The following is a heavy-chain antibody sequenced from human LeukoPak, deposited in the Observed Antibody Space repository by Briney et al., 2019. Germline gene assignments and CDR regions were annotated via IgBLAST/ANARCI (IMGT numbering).Heavy chain of an antibody. J-gene: IGHJ4*02. CDR2: IWYDGSNK. CDR1: GFTFSSYG. Sequence: GGSLRLSCAASGFTFSSYGIHWVRQAPGKGLEWVAVIWYDGSNKYYADSVKGRFTISRDNSKNTMYLQMNSLRVEDTAVYYCARDLTHYFDYWGQGTLVTVSS. V-gene: IGHV3-33*01. CDR3: ARDLTHYFDY.